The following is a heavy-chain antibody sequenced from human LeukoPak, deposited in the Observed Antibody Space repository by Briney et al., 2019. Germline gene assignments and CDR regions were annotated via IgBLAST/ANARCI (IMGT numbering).Heavy chain of an antibody. CDR3: AKDRGGYCSSTSCYTYYYYYGMDV. V-gene: IGHV3-30*18. J-gene: IGHJ6*02. CDR1: GYTFTSYG. D-gene: IGHD2-2*02. Sequence: SCKASGYTFTSYGMHWVRQAPGKGLEWGAVISYNGSNKYYADSVKGRFTISRDNSKNTLYLQMNSLRAEDTAVYYCAKDRGGYCSSTSCYTYYYYYGMDVWGQGTTVTVSS. CDR2: ISYNGSNK.